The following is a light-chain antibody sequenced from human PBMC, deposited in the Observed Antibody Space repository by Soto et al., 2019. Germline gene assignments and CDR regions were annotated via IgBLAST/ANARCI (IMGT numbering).Light chain of an antibody. J-gene: IGKJ1*01. CDR3: MQSLHLPWT. CDR2: EVS. CDR1: QSLLHSDGKTY. Sequence: DIVMTQTPLSLSVTPGQPASISCKSSQSLLHSDGKTYVYWYRQKPGQPPQLLICEVSNRFSGVPDRVSGSGSGTDFTLKISRVETEDVGVYYCMQSLHLPWTFGQGTKVE. V-gene: IGKV2D-29*01.